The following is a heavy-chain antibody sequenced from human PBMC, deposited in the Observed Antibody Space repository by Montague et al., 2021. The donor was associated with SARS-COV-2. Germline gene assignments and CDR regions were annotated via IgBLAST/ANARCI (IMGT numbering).Heavy chain of an antibody. V-gene: IGHV6-1*01. J-gene: IGHJ4*02. CDR1: GDSDCIKSLA. D-gene: IGHD6-19*01. CDR2: TYYRSKWYS. Sequence: CAISGDSDCIKSLAWRWIRQLSARGPEGLGGTYYRSKWYSDYAPPVRGRLTVNPDASKNEFSLELNYVTPEDTAVYYCVRYSGWLYFDFWGQGTLVTVSS. CDR3: VRYSGWLYFDF.